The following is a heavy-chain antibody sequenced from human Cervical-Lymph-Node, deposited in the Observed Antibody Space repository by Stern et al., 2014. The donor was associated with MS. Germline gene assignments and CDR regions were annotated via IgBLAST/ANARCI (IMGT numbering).Heavy chain of an antibody. D-gene: IGHD6-19*01. CDR1: GFTFSNYA. J-gene: IGHJ6*02. Sequence: EVQLVESGGGLVQPGGSLRLSCAPSGFTFSNYAMSWIRQAPGKGLEWNSSISGSGGNTFYADSVKGRFTIFRDNSKNTLEMQMNSLRAEDSALYYCTKGFTVTGTGYGVDVWGQGTTVTVSS. CDR2: ISGSGGNT. CDR3: TKGFTVTGTGYGVDV. V-gene: IGHV3-23*04.